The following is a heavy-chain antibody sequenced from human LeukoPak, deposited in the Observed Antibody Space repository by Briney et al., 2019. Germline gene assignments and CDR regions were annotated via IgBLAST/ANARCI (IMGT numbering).Heavy chain of an antibody. CDR1: GFPFRSYW. CDR3: ARGYSSTWAADY. J-gene: IGHJ4*02. D-gene: IGHD6-13*01. V-gene: IGHV3-74*01. CDR2: INTDESST. Sequence: GGSLRLSCAASGFPFRSYWMHWARQAPRKGLVWVSRINTDESSTRYADSVKGRFTTSRDNAKNTVYLQMNSLRAEDTAVYYCARGYSSTWAADYWGQGTLVTVSS.